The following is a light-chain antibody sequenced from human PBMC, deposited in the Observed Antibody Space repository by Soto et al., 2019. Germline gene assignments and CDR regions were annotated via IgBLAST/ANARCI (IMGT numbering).Light chain of an antibody. CDR2: YDD. Sequence: QSVLTQPPSVSDAPRQRVTISCSGSSSNIGNNAVNWYQQLPGKAPKLLIYYDDLLPSGVSDRFSGSKSGTSASLAISGLQFGDEAEYYCAAWDDSLNGWVFGGGTKVTVL. V-gene: IGLV1-36*01. CDR3: AAWDDSLNGWV. J-gene: IGLJ3*02. CDR1: SSNIGNNA.